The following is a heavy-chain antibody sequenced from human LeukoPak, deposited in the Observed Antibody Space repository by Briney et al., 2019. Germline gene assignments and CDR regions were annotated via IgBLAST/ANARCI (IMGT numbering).Heavy chain of an antibody. Sequence: ASVKVSCKACGYTFTGYYMHWVRQAPGQGLEGMGWINPKSGGTNYARRFQGRVTVTRDTSISTAYIELSSLRSDDTAVYYCARDLLLWFGELDTYYYYGMDVWGQGTTVTVSS. V-gene: IGHV1-2*02. CDR3: ARDLLLWFGELDTYYYYGMDV. CDR2: INPKSGGT. CDR1: GYTFTGYY. D-gene: IGHD3-10*01. J-gene: IGHJ6*02.